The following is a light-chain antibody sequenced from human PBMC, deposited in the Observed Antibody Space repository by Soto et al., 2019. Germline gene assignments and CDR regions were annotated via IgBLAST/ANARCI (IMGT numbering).Light chain of an antibody. J-gene: IGKJ4*01. V-gene: IGKV1-9*01. CDR2: AAS. Sequence: DIQLTQSPSFLSASVGDRVTITCRASQGISSYLAWYQQKPGKAPKLLIYAASTLQSGVPSRFSGSGSASEFTLRISSLQPEDFATYYCQQLNSYLLFGGGTKVEIK. CDR1: QGISSY. CDR3: QQLNSYLL.